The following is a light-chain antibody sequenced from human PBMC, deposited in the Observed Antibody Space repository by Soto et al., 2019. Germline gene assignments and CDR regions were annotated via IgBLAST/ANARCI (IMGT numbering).Light chain of an antibody. J-gene: IGLJ3*02. CDR1: SSDVGAYGY. CDR2: EVN. V-gene: IGLV2-14*01. CDR3: SSYTTINTWV. Sequence: QSALTQPASVSGSPGQSITISCTGTSSDVGAYGYVSWYQQHPGKSPKIILYEVNNRPSGLSNRFSGSKSGNTASLPISGLQAEYEAEYYCSSYTTINTWVFGGGTKLTVL.